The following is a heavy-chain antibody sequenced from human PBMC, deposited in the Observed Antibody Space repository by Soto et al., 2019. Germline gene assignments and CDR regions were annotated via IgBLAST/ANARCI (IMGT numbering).Heavy chain of an antibody. CDR2: ISSDGSTK. J-gene: IGHJ6*02. D-gene: IGHD6-13*01. CDR1: GFSFSSYA. Sequence: QVQLVESGGDVVQPGRFLRLSCAASGFSFSSYAMHWVRQAPGKGLEWVAVISSDGSTKYYADSVEGRVTISRDNSRNTMYLQMHSLRAEDTAVYYCARGSSSSWYYGMDVWGQGTTVTVSS. V-gene: IGHV3-30-3*01. CDR3: ARGSSSSWYYGMDV.